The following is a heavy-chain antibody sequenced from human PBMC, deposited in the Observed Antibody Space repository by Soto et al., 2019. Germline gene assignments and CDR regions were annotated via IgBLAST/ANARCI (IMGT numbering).Heavy chain of an antibody. CDR1: GYRFASCW. D-gene: IGHD1-1*01. Sequence: GESLKISCRGSGYRFASCWIGWVRQMPGKGLEWMRIIYPGDSDTRYSPSFQGQVTISADKSISTAYLQWSSLKASDTAMYYCASFGVLERASFDPWGQGTLVTVSS. CDR2: IYPGDSDT. V-gene: IGHV5-51*01. J-gene: IGHJ5*02. CDR3: ASFGVLERASFDP.